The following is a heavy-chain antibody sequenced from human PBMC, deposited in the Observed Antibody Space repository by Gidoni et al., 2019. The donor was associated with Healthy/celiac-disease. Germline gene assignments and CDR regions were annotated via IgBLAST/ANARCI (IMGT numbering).Heavy chain of an antibody. J-gene: IGHJ4*02. CDR1: GGSFSGYY. V-gene: IGHV4-34*01. CDR2: IKHSVST. Sequence: QLQLQQWGSGLLRPSESLSLTCSVYGGSFSGYYWLWIRQPPGKGLDWIGEIKHSVSTNYNPSIKSRVNISVDTSKNQFSLKLSSVTAADTGVYYCERVARRMVRGVIITRAYYFDYWGQGTLVTVSS. CDR3: ERVARRMVRGVIITRAYYFDY. D-gene: IGHD3-10*01.